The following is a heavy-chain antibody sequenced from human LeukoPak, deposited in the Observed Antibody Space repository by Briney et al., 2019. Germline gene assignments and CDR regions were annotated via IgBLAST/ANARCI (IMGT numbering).Heavy chain of an antibody. D-gene: IGHD6-19*01. J-gene: IGHJ4*02. CDR3: AKHRYSNGWDYFDY. CDR1: GLTFSGAW. V-gene: IGHV3-74*03. CDR2: FNGAGNP. Sequence: PGGSLRLSCAASGLTFSGAWIHWVRQVPGKGLVWISRFNGAGNPTYADFVKGRFTISRDNSKNTLYLQMNSLRAEDTAIYYCAKHRYSNGWDYFDYWGQGTLVTVSS.